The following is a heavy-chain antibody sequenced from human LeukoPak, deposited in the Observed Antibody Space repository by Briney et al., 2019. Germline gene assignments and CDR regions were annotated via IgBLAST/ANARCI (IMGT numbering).Heavy chain of an antibody. CDR3: ARYDVWGSYRAFDY. V-gene: IGHV4-38-2*02. CDR1: GYSISSGYY. D-gene: IGHD3-16*02. J-gene: IGHJ4*02. Sequence: SETLSLTCTVSGYSISSGYYWGWIRQPPGKGLEWIGSIYHSGSTYYNPSLKSRVTISVDTSKNQFSLKLSSVTAADTAVYYCARYDVWGSYRAFDYWGQGTLVTVSS. CDR2: IYHSGST.